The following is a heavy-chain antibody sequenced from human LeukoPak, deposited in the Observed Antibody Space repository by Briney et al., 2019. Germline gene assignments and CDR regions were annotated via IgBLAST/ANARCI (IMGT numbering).Heavy chain of an antibody. CDR3: AKDRMVRGGLYYGCMNG. J-gene: IGHJ6*02. CDR1: GFSFSSYG. V-gene: IGHV3-30*18. Sequence: PGGSLRLSCAASGFSFSSYGMHWVRQAPGKGLGWVAVISYDVSNTYYADSVKGRLPISRDNSKNPLYLQINSLRAEDTAGYYGAKDRMVRGGLYYGCMNGWSQGTTVTV. CDR2: ISYDVSNT. D-gene: IGHD3-10*01.